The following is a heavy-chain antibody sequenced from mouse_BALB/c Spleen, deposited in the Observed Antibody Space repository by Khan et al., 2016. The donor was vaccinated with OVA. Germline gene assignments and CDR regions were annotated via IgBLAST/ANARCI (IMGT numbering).Heavy chain of an antibody. CDR2: INSDGSVI. J-gene: IGHJ4*01. CDR1: GFTFSGFW. Sequence: EVQLLETGGGLVQFGGSRGLSCEGSGFTFSGFWMRWVRQTPGKTLEWIGDINSDGSVINYAPSIKDRFTIFRDNDKSTLYLQMSNVRSEDTATYFCMSYAMDYWGQGTSVTVSS. CDR3: MSYAMDY. V-gene: IGHV11-2*02.